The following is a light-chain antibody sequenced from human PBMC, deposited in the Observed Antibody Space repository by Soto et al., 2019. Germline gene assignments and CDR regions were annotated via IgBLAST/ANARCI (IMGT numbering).Light chain of an antibody. V-gene: IGLV1-47*01. CDR1: SSNIGSNY. Sequence: QLVLTQPPSASGTPGQRVTISCSGSSSNIGSNYVFWYQQVPRTAPKLLISRNNQRPSGVPARFSGSKSGTSASLAISGLRSEDEADYYCAAWDDSLSGLWVFGGGTQLTVL. CDR2: RNN. J-gene: IGLJ3*02. CDR3: AAWDDSLSGLWV.